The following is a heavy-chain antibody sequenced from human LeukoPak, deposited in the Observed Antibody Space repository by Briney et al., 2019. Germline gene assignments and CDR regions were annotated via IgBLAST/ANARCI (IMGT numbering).Heavy chain of an antibody. CDR1: GYTFTSYY. Sequence: ASVKVSCKASGYTFTSYYMHWVRQAPGQGLEWMGIINPSGGSTSYAQKFQGRVTMTRDMSTSTVYVELSSLSSEDTAVYYCARDLIGEHFDYWGQGTLVTVSS. V-gene: IGHV1-46*01. CDR3: ARDLIGEHFDY. CDR2: INPSGGST. J-gene: IGHJ4*02. D-gene: IGHD3-10*01.